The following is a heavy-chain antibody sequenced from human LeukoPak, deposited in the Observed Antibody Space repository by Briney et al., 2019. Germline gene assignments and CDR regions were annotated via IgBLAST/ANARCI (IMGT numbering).Heavy chain of an antibody. J-gene: IGHJ6*02. CDR2: ISGSGGST. V-gene: IGHV3-23*01. CDR3: AKDRRLGIVVVVATFGMDV. CDR1: GFTFSSYA. Sequence: GGSLRLSCAASGFTFSSYAMSWVRQAPGKGLEGVSAISGSGGSTYYADSVKGRFTISRDNSKNTLYLQMNSLRAEDTAVYYCAKDRRLGIVVVVATFGMDVWGQGTTVTVSS. D-gene: IGHD2-15*01.